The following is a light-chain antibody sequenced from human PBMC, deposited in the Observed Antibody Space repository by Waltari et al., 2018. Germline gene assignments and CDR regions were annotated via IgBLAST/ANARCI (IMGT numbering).Light chain of an antibody. Sequence: EVVMTQSPPTLSVSPGERATLSCRASQSIRKNVAWYQQKSVQAPRFLIYGASTRAPGSPARCSGSASVTEFTLSISSLQSEDFAGYYCKQYNNSRTFGQGTKLEIK. J-gene: IGKJ2*01. CDR1: QSIRKN. CDR3: KQYNNSRT. V-gene: IGKV3-15*01. CDR2: GAS.